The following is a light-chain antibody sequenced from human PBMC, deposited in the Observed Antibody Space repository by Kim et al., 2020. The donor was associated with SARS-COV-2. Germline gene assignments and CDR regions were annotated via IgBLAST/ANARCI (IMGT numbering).Light chain of an antibody. J-gene: IGLJ2*01. Sequence: ALGKTVRCTCQGDSLRSYYASWYQQKPGQAPVLVIYGKNNRPSGIPDRFSGSSSGNTASLTITGAQAEDEADYYCNSRDSSGNHEVFGGGTKLTVL. CDR2: GKN. V-gene: IGLV3-19*01. CDR3: NSRDSSGNHEV. CDR1: SLRSYY.